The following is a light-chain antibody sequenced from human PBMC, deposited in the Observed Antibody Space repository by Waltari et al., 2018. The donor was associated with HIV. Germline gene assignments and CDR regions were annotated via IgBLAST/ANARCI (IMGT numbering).Light chain of an antibody. J-gene: IGLJ1*01. V-gene: IGLV1-40*01. CDR3: QSYDSSLSAFYV. Sequence: QSVLTQPPSVSGAPGQRVTISCTGSSSNIGAGYDVHWYQQLPGPAPKLLIYGNSNRPSGVPDRFSGSKSGTSASLAITGLQAEDEADYYCQSYDSSLSAFYVFGTGTKVTVL. CDR2: GNS. CDR1: SSNIGAGYD.